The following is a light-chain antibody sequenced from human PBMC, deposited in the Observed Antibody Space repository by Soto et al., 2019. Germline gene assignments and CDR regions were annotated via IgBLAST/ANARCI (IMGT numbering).Light chain of an antibody. J-gene: IGKJ1*01. CDR3: QQYVSSSRT. CDR1: QSVSSY. V-gene: IGKV3-20*01. Sequence: EIVLTQSPGTLSLSPGERATLSCRASQSVSSYLAWYQQKPGQAPRLLIYGASSRATGIPDRFSGSGSATDFSLTISRLEPEDFAVYYCQQYVSSSRTFGQGTKVEIK. CDR2: GAS.